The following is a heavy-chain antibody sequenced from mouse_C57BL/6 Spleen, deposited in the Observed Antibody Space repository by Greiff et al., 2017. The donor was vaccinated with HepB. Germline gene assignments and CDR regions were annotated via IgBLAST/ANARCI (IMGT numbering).Heavy chain of an antibody. CDR3: AKNADGYDGFAY. Sequence: VKLQESGPGLVQPSQSLSITCTVSGFSLTSYGVHWVRQSPGKGLEWLGVIWRGGSTDYNAAFMSRLSITKDNSKSQVFFKMNSLQADDTAIYYCAKNADGYDGFAYWGQGTLVTVSA. CDR2: IWRGGST. CDR1: GFSLTSYG. D-gene: IGHD2-2*01. V-gene: IGHV2-5*01. J-gene: IGHJ3*01.